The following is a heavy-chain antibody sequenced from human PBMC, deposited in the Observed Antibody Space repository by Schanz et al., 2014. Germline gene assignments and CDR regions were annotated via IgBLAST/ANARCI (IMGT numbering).Heavy chain of an antibody. V-gene: IGHV1-46*01. Sequence: QVQLVQSGAEVKKPGASVKVSCKASGYTLSAYSLHWVRQAPGQGLEWMGIVNPSVRGTHFAREFQGRVTVTRDTSTSTVYMELSSLTSEDTAVHYCARGRGFYDYWGQGTLVTVSS. J-gene: IGHJ4*02. CDR2: VNPSVRGT. CDR3: ARGRGFYDY. CDR1: GYTLSAYS. D-gene: IGHD3-10*01.